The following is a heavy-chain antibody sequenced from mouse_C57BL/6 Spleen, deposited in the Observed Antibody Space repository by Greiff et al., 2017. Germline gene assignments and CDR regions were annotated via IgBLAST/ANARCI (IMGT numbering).Heavy chain of an antibody. CDR2: ISDGGSYT. D-gene: IGHD2-5*01. V-gene: IGHV5-4*01. Sequence: EVNVVESGGGLVKPGGSLKLSCAASGFTFSSYAMSWVRQTPEKRLEWVATISDGGSYTYYPDNVKGRFTISRDNAKNNLYLQMSHLKSEDTAMYYCARDNSNAGGFAYWGQGTLVTVSA. J-gene: IGHJ3*01. CDR3: ARDNSNAGGFAY. CDR1: GFTFSSYA.